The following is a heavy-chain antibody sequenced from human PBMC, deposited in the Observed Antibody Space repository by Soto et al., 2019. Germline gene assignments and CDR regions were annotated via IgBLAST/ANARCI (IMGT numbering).Heavy chain of an antibody. J-gene: IGHJ5*02. CDR2: ISYEGSNK. D-gene: IGHD6-13*01. CDR1: GFIFNTYA. Sequence: GGSLRLSCAASGFIFNTYAMHWVRRAPGKGLEWVAIISYEGSNKYYADSVKGRFTISRDNSRNTLSLQMNSLRPDDTAIYYCARDRRGYSTSAWGQGTLVTVSS. CDR3: ARDRRGYSTSA. V-gene: IGHV3-30*04.